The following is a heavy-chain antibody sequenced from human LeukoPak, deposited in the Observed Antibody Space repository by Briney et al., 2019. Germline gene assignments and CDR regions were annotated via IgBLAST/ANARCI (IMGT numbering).Heavy chain of an antibody. J-gene: IGHJ6*02. CDR1: GFSFSTYS. V-gene: IGHV3-21*01. CDR3: ARGGMGANSQEYFYYGMDV. CDR2: ISRTSSYI. Sequence: GGSLRLSCAASGFSFSTYSMNWVRQTPGKGLEWVSSISRTSSYIYYADSVKGRFTLSRDNGKNSLYLQMNSLRAEDTAVYYCARGGMGANSQEYFYYGMDVWGQGTTVTVSS. D-gene: IGHD2-8*01.